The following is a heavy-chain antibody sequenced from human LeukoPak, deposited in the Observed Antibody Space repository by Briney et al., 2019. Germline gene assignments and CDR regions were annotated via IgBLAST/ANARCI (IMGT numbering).Heavy chain of an antibody. Sequence: SETLSLTCTASGGSISSYYWSWIRQPPGKGLEWIGYIYYSGSTNYNPSLKSRVTISVDTSKNQFSLKLSSVTAADTAVYYCAREYYYDSSGYYSEDNWFDPWGQGTLVTVSS. CDR3: AREYYYDSSGYYSEDNWFDP. J-gene: IGHJ5*02. D-gene: IGHD3-22*01. CDR2: IYYSGST. V-gene: IGHV4-59*01. CDR1: GGSISSYY.